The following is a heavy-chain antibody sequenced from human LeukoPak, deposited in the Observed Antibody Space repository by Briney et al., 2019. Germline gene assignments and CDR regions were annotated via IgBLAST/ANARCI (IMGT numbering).Heavy chain of an antibody. J-gene: IGHJ4*02. D-gene: IGHD2-8*01. Sequence: PGGSLRLSCAASGFPFSTYWMSWVRQAPGKGLEWVSAISGSGGSTYYADSVKGRFTISRDNSKNTLYLQMNSLRTEDTAVYYCAKDLGTNFDYWGQGTLVTVSS. CDR3: AKDLGTNFDY. CDR1: GFPFSTYW. V-gene: IGHV3-23*01. CDR2: ISGSGGST.